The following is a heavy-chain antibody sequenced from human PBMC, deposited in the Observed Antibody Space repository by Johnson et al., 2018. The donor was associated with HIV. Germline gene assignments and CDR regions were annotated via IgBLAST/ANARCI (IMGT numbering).Heavy chain of an antibody. CDR1: GFTVSSNY. D-gene: IGHD3-10*01. J-gene: IGHJ3*02. CDR2: IYSGGST. CDR3: AKDDSPSGAFDI. V-gene: IGHV3-66*02. Sequence: VQLVESGGGSVKSGGSLRVSCAASGFTVSSNYMSWVRQAPGKGLEWVSVIYSGGSTYYADSVKGRFTISRDNSKNTLYLQMNSLRAEDTAVYYCAKDDSPSGAFDIWGQGTMVIVSS.